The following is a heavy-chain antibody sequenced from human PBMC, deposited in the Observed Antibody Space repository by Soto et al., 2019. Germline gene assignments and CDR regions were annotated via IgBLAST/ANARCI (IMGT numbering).Heavy chain of an antibody. CDR3: TTHTRQLTFFDY. V-gene: IGHV3-49*03. J-gene: IGHJ4*02. CDR1: GFTFGDYA. Sequence: HPGGSLRLSCTTSGFTFGDYAMGWFRQAPGEGPQWVAFITSKTYGAKTDYAASVKGRFTISRDDSKSIAYLQMDSLKTEDTAMYHCTTHTRQLTFFDYWGQGTLVTVSS. D-gene: IGHD6-13*01. CDR2: ITSKTYGAKT.